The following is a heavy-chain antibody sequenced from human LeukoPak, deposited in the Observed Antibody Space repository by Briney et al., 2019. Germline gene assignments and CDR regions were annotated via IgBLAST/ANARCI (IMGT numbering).Heavy chain of an antibody. CDR1: GGSISSYY. V-gene: IGHV4-59*08. J-gene: IGHJ4*02. D-gene: IGHD5-18*01. CDR2: IYYSGST. CDR3: ARSSQYSYGYYFDY. Sequence: PSETLSLTCTVSGGSISSYYWSWIRQPPGKGLEWIGYIYYSGSTNYNPSLKSRVTISVDTSKNQFSLKLSSVTAADTAVYYCARSSQYSYGYYFDYWGQGTLVTVSS.